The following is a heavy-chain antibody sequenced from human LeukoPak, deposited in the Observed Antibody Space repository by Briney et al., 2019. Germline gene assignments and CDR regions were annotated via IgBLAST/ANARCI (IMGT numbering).Heavy chain of an antibody. V-gene: IGHV4-34*01. CDR1: GGSFSGYY. Sequence: KPSETLSLTCAVYGGSFSGYYWSWIRQPPGKGLEWIGEINHSGSTNYNPSLKSRVTISVDTSKNQFSLKLSSVTAADTAVYYCARQSGYWTVYFDYWGQGTLVTVSS. D-gene: IGHD3-9*01. CDR3: ARQSGYWTVYFDY. J-gene: IGHJ4*02. CDR2: INHSGST.